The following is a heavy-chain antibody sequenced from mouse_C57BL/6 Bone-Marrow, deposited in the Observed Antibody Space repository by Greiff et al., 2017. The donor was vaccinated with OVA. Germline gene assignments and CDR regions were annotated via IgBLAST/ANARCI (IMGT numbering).Heavy chain of an antibody. J-gene: IGHJ4*01. Sequence: QVQLQQPGAELVKPGASVKLSCKASGYTFTSYWMHWVKQRPGRGLEWIGRIDPNSGGTKYNEKFKSKAKLTVDKPSSTAYMQLSSLTSEDSAVYYCAREGIYYEYDGAYYYAMDYWGQGTSVTVSS. CDR2: IDPNSGGT. CDR1: GYTFTSYW. CDR3: AREGIYYEYDGAYYYAMDY. D-gene: IGHD2-4*01. V-gene: IGHV1-72*01.